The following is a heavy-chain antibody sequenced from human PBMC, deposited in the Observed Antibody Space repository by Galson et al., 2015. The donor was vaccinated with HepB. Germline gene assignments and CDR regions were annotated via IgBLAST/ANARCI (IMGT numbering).Heavy chain of an antibody. CDR1: GGTFSSYA. D-gene: IGHD7-27*01. CDR3: ARDRPVTGDRYYYYYYMDV. Sequence: SVKVSCKASGGTFSSYAISWVRQAPGQGLEWMGRIIPILGIANYAQKFQGRVTITADKSTSTACMELSSLRSEDTAVYYCARDRPVTGDRYYYYYYMDVWGKGTTVTVSS. J-gene: IGHJ6*03. CDR2: IIPILGIA. V-gene: IGHV1-69*04.